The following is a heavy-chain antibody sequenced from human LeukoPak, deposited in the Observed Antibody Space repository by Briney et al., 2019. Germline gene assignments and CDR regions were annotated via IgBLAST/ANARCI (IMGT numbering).Heavy chain of an antibody. J-gene: IGHJ2*01. Sequence: GGSLRLSCAASGFTFSNYAMSWVRRAPGKGLEWFSTVSDKGDAAAHADSVKGRFTISRDNAKNTLSLLMNILRAEDTAVYYCARVGPLATRSAGHYYFDLWGRGALVTVSS. CDR2: VSDKGDAA. CDR3: ARVGPLATRSAGHYYFDL. V-gene: IGHV3-23*01. D-gene: IGHD3-10*01. CDR1: GFTFSNYA.